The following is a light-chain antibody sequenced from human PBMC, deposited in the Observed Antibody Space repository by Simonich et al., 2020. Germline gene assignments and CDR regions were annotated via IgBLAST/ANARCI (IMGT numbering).Light chain of an antibody. CDR2: DVR. Sequence: QSALTQPASVSGSPGQSITISCTGTSSDVGGYNYVSWYQQPPGKAPKLMIYDVRKRPSGVSNRLSGSKSGNTASLTISGLQAEDEADYYCSSYTSSSTFVVFGGGTKLTVL. CDR3: SSYTSSSTFVV. J-gene: IGLJ2*01. V-gene: IGLV2-14*01. CDR1: SSDVGGYNY.